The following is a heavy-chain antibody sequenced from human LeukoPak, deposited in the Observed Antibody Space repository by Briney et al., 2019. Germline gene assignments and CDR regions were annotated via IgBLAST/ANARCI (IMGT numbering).Heavy chain of an antibody. CDR2: IYHSGST. V-gene: IGHV4-38-2*01. J-gene: IGHJ4*02. D-gene: IGHD1-26*01. Sequence: SETLSLTCAVSGYSISSGYYWGWIRQPPGRGLKWIGSIYHSGSTYYNPSLKSRVTISVDTSKNQFSLKLSSVTAADTAVYYCASLPRRSGSYYVGYWGQGTLVTVSS. CDR1: GYSISSGYY. CDR3: ASLPRRSGSYYVGY.